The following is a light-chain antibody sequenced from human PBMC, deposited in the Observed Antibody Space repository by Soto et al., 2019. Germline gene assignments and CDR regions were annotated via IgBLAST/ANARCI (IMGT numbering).Light chain of an antibody. J-gene: IGKJ5*01. CDR2: AAS. CDR3: QQYGSSPIT. V-gene: IGKV1-27*01. Sequence: DIQMTHSPSSLSASVQDIVTITCRASQVIGKYLARYQQKPGKVPKLLIQAASTLQSGVPSRFSGSGSGTDFTLTISRLEPEDFAVYYCQQYGSSPITFGLGTRLEIK. CDR1: QVIGKY.